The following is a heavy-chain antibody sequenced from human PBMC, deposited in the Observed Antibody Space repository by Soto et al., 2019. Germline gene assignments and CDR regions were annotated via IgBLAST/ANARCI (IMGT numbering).Heavy chain of an antibody. CDR1: GYSFTSYW. CDR3: ASRPHCSSTSCYDKYGMAV. J-gene: IGHJ6*02. Sequence: GESLKISCKGSGYSFTSYWISWVRQMPGKGLEWMGRIDPSDSYTNYSPSFQGHVTISADKSISTAYLQWSSLKASDTAMYYCASRPHCSSTSCYDKYGMAVWGQGTTVTVYS. D-gene: IGHD2-2*01. CDR2: IDPSDSYT. V-gene: IGHV5-10-1*01.